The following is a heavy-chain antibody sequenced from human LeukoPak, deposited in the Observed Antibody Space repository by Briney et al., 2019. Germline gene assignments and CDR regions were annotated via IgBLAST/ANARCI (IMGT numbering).Heavy chain of an antibody. Sequence: PSETLSLTCTVSGGSISSYYWSWIRQPPGKGLEWIGYIYYSGSTNYNPPLKSRVTISVDTSKNQFSLKLSSVTAADTAVYYCAREGYYDSSGYPTFDYWGQGTLVAVSS. J-gene: IGHJ4*02. V-gene: IGHV4-59*01. CDR2: IYYSGST. CDR1: GGSISSYY. D-gene: IGHD3-22*01. CDR3: AREGYYDSSGYPTFDY.